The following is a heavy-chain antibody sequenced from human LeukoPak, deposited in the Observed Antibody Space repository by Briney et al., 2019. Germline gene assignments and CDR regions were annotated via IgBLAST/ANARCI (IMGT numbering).Heavy chain of an antibody. V-gene: IGHV1-18*04. Sequence: ASVKVSCKASGYTFTGYYMHWVRQAPGQGLEWMGWISAYNGNTDYAQKLQGRVTMTTDTSTSTAYMELTSLRSDDTAVYYCASEEGYSGYDFNYWGQGTLVTVSS. D-gene: IGHD5-12*01. CDR2: ISAYNGNT. CDR3: ASEEGYSGYDFNY. CDR1: GYTFTGYY. J-gene: IGHJ4*02.